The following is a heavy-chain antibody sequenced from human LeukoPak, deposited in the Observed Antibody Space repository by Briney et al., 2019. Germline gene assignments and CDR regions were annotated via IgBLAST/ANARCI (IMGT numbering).Heavy chain of an antibody. CDR3: AGNKLGEYDILTGYYGPDGAFDI. CDR2: INHSGST. Sequence: PSETLSLTCAVYGGSFSGYYWSWIRQPPGKGLEWIGEINHSGSTNYNPSLKSRVTISVDTSKNQFSLKLSSVTAADTAVYYCAGNKLGEYDILTGYYGPDGAFDIWGQGTMVTVSS. V-gene: IGHV4-34*01. CDR1: GGSFSGYY. D-gene: IGHD3-9*01. J-gene: IGHJ3*02.